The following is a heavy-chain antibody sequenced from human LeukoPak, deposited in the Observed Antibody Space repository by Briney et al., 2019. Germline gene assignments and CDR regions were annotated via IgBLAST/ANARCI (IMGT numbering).Heavy chain of an antibody. D-gene: IGHD3-10*01. CDR3: ARDGPAQMVDLDY. V-gene: IGHV1-2*02. Sequence: EASVKVSCKASGYTFSGTGWYLYWLRQAPGQGLECMGWLHPNNGDTAYAQKFEGRVAMTRDTSISTAYMELRRLRPDDTAVYFCARDGPAQMVDLDYWGQGTLVTVSS. J-gene: IGHJ4*02. CDR1: GYTFSGTGWY. CDR2: LHPNNGDT.